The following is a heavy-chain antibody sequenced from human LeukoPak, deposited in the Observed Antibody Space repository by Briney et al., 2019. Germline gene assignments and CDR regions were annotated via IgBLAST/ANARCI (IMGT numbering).Heavy chain of an antibody. V-gene: IGHV3-74*01. CDR2: INSDGSST. J-gene: IGHJ6*02. CDR3: ARDTGSTSLGVLLYYYYGMDV. CDR1: RFTFSSYW. D-gene: IGHD2-2*01. Sequence: GGSLRLSCAASRFTFSSYWMHWVRQAPGKGLVWVSRINSDGSSTSYADSVKGRFTISRDNAKNSLYLQMNSLRAEDTAVYYCARDTGSTSLGVLLYYYYGMDVWGQGTTVTVSS.